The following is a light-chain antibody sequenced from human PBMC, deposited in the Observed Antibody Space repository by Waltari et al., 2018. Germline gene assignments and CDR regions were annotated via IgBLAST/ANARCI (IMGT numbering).Light chain of an antibody. J-gene: IGLJ1*01. CDR1: DSDVGASAF. V-gene: IGLV2-14*01. CDR3: SSYTTSSAPGV. Sequence: HSALTQPASVSGSPGQSLTISCSGTDSDVGASAFVSWYQQHPGNAPPPIIYEVSNRPSGISNRFSASKSGNTASLTISGLQAEDEADYYCSSYTTSSAPGVFGTGTRVTVL. CDR2: EVS.